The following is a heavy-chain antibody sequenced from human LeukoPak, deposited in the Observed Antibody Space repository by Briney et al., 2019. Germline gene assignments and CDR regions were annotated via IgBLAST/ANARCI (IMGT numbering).Heavy chain of an antibody. CDR2: ISYDGNDK. J-gene: IGHJ3*02. V-gene: IGHV3-30*03. Sequence: PGRSLRLSCAASGFAFSSFGMHWVRQGPGKGLEWVAVISYDGNDKYSADSVKDRYTISRDNSKNTLYLQMDSLRPEDTAVYYCACITMGDAFDIWGQGTMVTVSS. D-gene: IGHD3-10*01. CDR3: ACITMGDAFDI. CDR1: GFAFSSFG.